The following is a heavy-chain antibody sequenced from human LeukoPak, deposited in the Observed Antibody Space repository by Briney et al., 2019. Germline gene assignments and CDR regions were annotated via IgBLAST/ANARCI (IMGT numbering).Heavy chain of an antibody. V-gene: IGHV4-34*01. D-gene: IGHD6-6*01. CDR2: INHSGST. CDR3: ARSPDIAARPLDY. J-gene: IGHJ4*02. CDR1: GGSFGGYY. Sequence: PSETLSLTCAVYGGSFGGYYWSWIRQPPGKGLEWIGEINHSGSTNYNPSLKSRVTISVDTSKNQFSLKLSSVTAADTAVYYCARSPDIAARPLDYWGQGTLVTVSS.